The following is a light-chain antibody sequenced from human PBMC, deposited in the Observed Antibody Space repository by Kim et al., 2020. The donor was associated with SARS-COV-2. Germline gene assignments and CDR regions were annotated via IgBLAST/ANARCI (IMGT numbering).Light chain of an antibody. CDR1: SGHSKYA. J-gene: IGLJ3*02. CDR3: QTWGTGIWV. V-gene: IGLV4-69*01. Sequence: QPVLTQSPSASASLGASVKLTCTLSSGHSKYAIAWHQQQPQKGPRYLMKLNSDGSHNKGDGIPDRFSGSSSGAERYLIISSLQSEDEADYYCQTWGTGIWVFGGGTQLT. CDR2: LNSDGSH.